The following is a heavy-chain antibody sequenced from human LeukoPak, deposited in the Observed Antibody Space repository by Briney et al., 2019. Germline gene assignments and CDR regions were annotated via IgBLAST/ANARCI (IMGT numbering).Heavy chain of an antibody. CDR1: GGTFSSYA. V-gene: IGHV1-69*13. CDR2: IIPIFGTA. Sequence: SVKVSCKASGGTFSSYAISWVRQAPGQGLEWMGGIIPIFGTANYAQKFQGRVTITADESTSTAYMELSSLRSEDTAVYYCARGGAVVAANPFDYWGQGTLVTVSS. J-gene: IGHJ4*02. D-gene: IGHD2-15*01. CDR3: ARGGAVVAANPFDY.